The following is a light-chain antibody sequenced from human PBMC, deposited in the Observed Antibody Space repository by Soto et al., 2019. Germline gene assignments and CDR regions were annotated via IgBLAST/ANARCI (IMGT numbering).Light chain of an antibody. Sequence: DIQMTQSPSSLSASVGDRITITFRSSESISTYLNWYQQKPGKGPRLLIYGASSLQNGVPSRFSGSGSGTDFTLTITSLQPEDFATYYCQQSYNSPPLTFGGGTKVDIK. CDR2: GAS. CDR1: ESISTY. CDR3: QQSYNSPPLT. J-gene: IGKJ4*01. V-gene: IGKV1-39*01.